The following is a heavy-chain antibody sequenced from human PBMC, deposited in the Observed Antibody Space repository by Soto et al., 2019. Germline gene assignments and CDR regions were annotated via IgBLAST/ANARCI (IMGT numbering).Heavy chain of an antibody. D-gene: IGHD5-18*01. CDR1: GFTFSSYA. CDR3: ARPPRVYSYGQNFDY. Sequence: GGSLRLSCAASGFTFSSYAMSWVRQAPGKGLEWVSAISGSGGSTYYVDSVKGRFTISRDNSKNTLYLQMNSLRAEDTAVYYCARPPRVYSYGQNFDYWGQGTLVTVSS. J-gene: IGHJ4*02. CDR2: ISGSGGST. V-gene: IGHV3-23*01.